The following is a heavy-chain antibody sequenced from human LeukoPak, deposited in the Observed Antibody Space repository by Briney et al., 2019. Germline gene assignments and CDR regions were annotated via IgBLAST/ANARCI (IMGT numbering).Heavy chain of an antibody. V-gene: IGHV1-69*01. D-gene: IGHD6-19*01. CDR1: GGTFSSYA. CDR3: ARVLAVAGTWFDP. Sequence: SVKVSCKASGGTFSSYAISWVRQAPGQGLEWMGGIIPIFGTANYAQKFQGRVTITADESTSTAYMELSSLRSEDTAVYYCARVLAVAGTWFDPWGQGTLVTVSS. CDR2: IIPIFGTA. J-gene: IGHJ5*02.